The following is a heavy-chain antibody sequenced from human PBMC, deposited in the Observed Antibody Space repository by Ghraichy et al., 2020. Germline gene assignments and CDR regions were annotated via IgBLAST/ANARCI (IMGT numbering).Heavy chain of an antibody. CDR1: GGSISSYY. CDR2: IYYSGST. V-gene: IGHV4-59*01. J-gene: IGHJ5*02. CDR3: ARDNSVYYYDSSGYLHPTPPYNWFDP. Sequence: SETLSLTCTVSGGSISSYYWSWIRQPPGKGLEWIGYIYYSGSTNYNPSLKSRVTISVDTSKNQFSLKLSSVTAADTAVYYCARDNSVYYYDSSGYLHPTPPYNWFDPWGQGTLVTVSS. D-gene: IGHD3-22*01.